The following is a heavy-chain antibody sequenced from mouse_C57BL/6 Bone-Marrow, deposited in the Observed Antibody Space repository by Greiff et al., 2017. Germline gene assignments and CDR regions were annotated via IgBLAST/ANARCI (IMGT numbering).Heavy chain of an antibody. D-gene: IGHD2-1*01. CDR1: GFTFTTYA. CDR2: IRSKSSNYAT. Sequence: EVQRVESGGGLVQPKGSLKLSCAASGFTFTTYAMHWVRQAPGKGLEWVARIRSKSSNYATYYADSVKDRFTISRDDSQSMLYLQMNNLKTEDTAMYYCVRSTGNFGGFAYWGQGTLVTVSA. J-gene: IGHJ3*01. CDR3: VRSTGNFGGFAY. V-gene: IGHV10-3*01.